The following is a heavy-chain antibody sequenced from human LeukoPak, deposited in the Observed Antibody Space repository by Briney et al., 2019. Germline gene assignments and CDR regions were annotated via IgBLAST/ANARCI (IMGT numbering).Heavy chain of an antibody. CDR2: IKPDGGDK. D-gene: IGHD6-19*01. Sequence: GGSLRLSCADSGFNFSKYWMTWVRQAPGKGLEWVANIKPDGGDKYYVDSVKGRFTISRDNANKSLYLQMTSLRVEDTAVYYCVRGPLKGAVAPYYYYAIDVWGQGTTVTVSS. CDR3: VRGPLKGAVAPYYYYAIDV. CDR1: GFNFSKYW. V-gene: IGHV3-7*01. J-gene: IGHJ6*02.